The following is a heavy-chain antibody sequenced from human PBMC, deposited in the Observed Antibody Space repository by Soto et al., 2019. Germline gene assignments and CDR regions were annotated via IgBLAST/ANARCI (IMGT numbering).Heavy chain of an antibody. D-gene: IGHD4-17*01. Sequence: PGGSLRLSCAASGFTFSDYYMSWIRQAPGKGLEWVSFINPTISTIYYADSVKGRFTISRDNAKNSLYLQMNSLRVEDTAVYFCARSPTMTNYADRFYPWGQGTMVTVSS. CDR1: GFTFSDYY. V-gene: IGHV3-11*04. J-gene: IGHJ5*02. CDR2: INPTISTI. CDR3: ARSPTMTNYADRFYP.